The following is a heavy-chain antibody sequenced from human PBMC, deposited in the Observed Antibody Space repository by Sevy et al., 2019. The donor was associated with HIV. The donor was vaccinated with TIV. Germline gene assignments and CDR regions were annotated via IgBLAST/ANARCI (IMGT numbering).Heavy chain of an antibody. CDR2: ISTYNTVR. J-gene: IGHJ5*02. V-gene: IGHV1-18*01. CDR3: ARSTQVAGRSNWFDP. Sequence: ASVKVSCKASGYTFTSYGISWVRQAPGQGLEWMGWISTYNTVRNSAQKFHDGVTMTIDTSTRTAYMELRGLRSDDTAGYYCARSTQVAGRSNWFDPWGQGTLVTVSS. CDR1: GYTFTSYG. D-gene: IGHD6-19*01.